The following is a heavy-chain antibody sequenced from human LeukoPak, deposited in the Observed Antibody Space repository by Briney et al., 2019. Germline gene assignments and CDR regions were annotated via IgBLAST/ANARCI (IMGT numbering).Heavy chain of an antibody. Sequence: GGSLRLSCAASGFTFSSYAMSWVRQAPGKGLEWVSAISGSGGSTYYADSVKGRFTISRDNSKNTLYLQMNSLRAEDTAVYYCANLHGYDYVRGSYRYPEFDYWGQGTLVTVSS. CDR2: ISGSGGST. CDR3: ANLHGYDYVRGSYRYPEFDY. V-gene: IGHV3-23*01. J-gene: IGHJ4*02. D-gene: IGHD3-16*02. CDR1: GFTFSSYA.